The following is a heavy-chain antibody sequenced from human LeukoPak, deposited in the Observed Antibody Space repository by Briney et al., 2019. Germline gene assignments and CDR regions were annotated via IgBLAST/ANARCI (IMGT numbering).Heavy chain of an antibody. CDR3: AVGPFDY. J-gene: IGHJ4*02. CDR2: IKQDGSEK. V-gene: IGHV3-7*01. Sequence: GGSLRLSCVASGFTFSSYWMSWVRQAPGKGLEWVANIKQDGSEKEYVDSVKGRFTISRDNAKNSLYLQMNSLRGEDMAVYFCAVGPFDYWGQGILVTVSP. CDR1: GFTFSSYW.